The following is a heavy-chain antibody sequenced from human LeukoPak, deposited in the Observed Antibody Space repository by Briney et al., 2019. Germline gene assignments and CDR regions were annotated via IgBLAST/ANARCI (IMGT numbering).Heavy chain of an antibody. CDR3: ARWLPGRGGATREFDY. CDR2: ISSSSSYI. V-gene: IGHV3-21*01. CDR1: GFTFSSYS. D-gene: IGHD1-26*01. Sequence: GGSLRLSCAASGFTFSSYSMNWVRQAPGKGLEWVSSISSSSSYIYYADSVKGRFTISRDNAKNSLYLQMNSLRAEDTAVYYCARWLPGRGGATREFDYWGQGTLVTVPS. J-gene: IGHJ4*02.